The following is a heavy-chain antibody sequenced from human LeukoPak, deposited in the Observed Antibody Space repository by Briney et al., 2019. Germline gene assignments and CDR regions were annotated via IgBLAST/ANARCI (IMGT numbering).Heavy chain of an antibody. CDR2: IDPSDSYT. D-gene: IGHD3-9*01. J-gene: IGHJ4*02. CDR1: GHSFTNYW. Sequence: GESLKISCKSSGHSFTNYWINWVRQLPGKGLEWMGRIDPSDSYTNYSPSFQGHVTISADKSISTAYLQWSSLKASDTAMYYCARHSKGQTRYYLFDYWGQGALVTVSS. V-gene: IGHV5-10-1*01. CDR3: ARHSKGQTRYYLFDY.